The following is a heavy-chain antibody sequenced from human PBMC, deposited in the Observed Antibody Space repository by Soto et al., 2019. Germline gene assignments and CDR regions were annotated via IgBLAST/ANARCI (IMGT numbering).Heavy chain of an antibody. D-gene: IGHD2-15*01. CDR3: AKGGPDPFCGGGRCYFGS. J-gene: IGHJ4*02. Sequence: EVQLVESGGDLVHPGRSLRLSCAASGFTFDDHAMHWVRRVPGRGLEWVSSIRWNGKIIGYADSVEGRFTISRDNAKNSLYLQMTRLRPEDTASYCCAKGGPDPFCGGGRCYFGSWGRVTLVTVSS. CDR2: IRWNGKII. V-gene: IGHV3-9*01. CDR1: GFTFDDHA.